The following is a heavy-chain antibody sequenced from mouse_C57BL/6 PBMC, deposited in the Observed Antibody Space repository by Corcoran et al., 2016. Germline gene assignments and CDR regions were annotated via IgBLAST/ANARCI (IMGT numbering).Heavy chain of an antibody. V-gene: IGHV1-26*01. CDR3: AREIGGYADY. CDR2: INPNNGGT. CDR1: GYTFTDYY. J-gene: IGHJ2*01. Sequence: EVQLQQYGTELVKPGASVKISCKASGYTFTDYYMNWVKQSHGKSLEWIGDINPNNGGTSYNQKFKGKATLTVDKSSSTAYIELRSLTSEDSAVYYCAREIGGYADYWGQGTTLTVSS. D-gene: IGHD2-2*01.